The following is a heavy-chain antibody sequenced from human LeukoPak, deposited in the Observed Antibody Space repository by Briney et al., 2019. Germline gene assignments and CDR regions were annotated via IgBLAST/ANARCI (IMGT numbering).Heavy chain of an antibody. Sequence: GGSLRLSCAASGFSFSIYSMNWVRQAPGKGLEWLSYVAPSSSTKYYAEPVKGRFTISRDNAKNSLYLQMNSLRVEDTAIYYCTKAGGGGSHDDFDYWGQGILVTVSS. D-gene: IGHD1-26*01. CDR2: VAPSSSTK. V-gene: IGHV3-48*01. J-gene: IGHJ4*02. CDR3: TKAGGGGSHDDFDY. CDR1: GFSFSIYS.